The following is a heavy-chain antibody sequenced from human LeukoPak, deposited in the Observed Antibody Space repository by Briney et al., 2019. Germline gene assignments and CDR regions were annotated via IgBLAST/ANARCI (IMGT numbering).Heavy chain of an antibody. CDR2: IYYSGST. V-gene: IGHV4-59*01. CDR3: ARVSVSVVRGVIIRYDWFDP. D-gene: IGHD3-10*01. Sequence: SETLSLTCTVSGGSISSYYWSWIRQPPGKGLEWIGYIYYSGSTNYNPSLKSRVTISVDTSKNQFSLKLSSVTAADTAVYYCARVSVSVVRGVIIRYDWFDPWGQGTLVTVSS. CDR1: GGSISSYY. J-gene: IGHJ5*02.